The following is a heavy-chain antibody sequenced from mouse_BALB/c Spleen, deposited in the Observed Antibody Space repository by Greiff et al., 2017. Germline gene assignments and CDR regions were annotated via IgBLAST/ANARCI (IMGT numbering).Heavy chain of an antibody. CDR3: ARGTTVVKRYFDY. CDR1: GYTFTNYW. D-gene: IGHD1-1*01. J-gene: IGHJ2*01. CDR2: IYPGGGYT. V-gene: IGHV1-63*02. Sequence: QVHVKQSGAELVRPGTSVKISCKASGYTFTNYWLGWVKQRPGHGLEWIGDIYPGGGYTNYNEKFKGKATLTADTSSSTAYMQLSSLTSEDSAVYFCARGTTVVKRYFDYWGQGTTLTVSS.